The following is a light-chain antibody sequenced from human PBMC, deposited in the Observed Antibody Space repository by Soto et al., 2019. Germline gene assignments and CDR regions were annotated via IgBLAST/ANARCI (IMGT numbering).Light chain of an antibody. CDR3: ATWDDSLSGPV. CDR1: TSNIGSSS. V-gene: IGLV1-47*01. Sequence: QSVLRQPPSASGTPGQSVTFSCSGSTSNIGSSSVYWYQQLPGTAPKVFIYENNRRPSGVPDRFSGSKSGTSASLAISGLRSEDEADYYCATWDDSLSGPVFGGGTKLTVL. J-gene: IGLJ2*01. CDR2: ENN.